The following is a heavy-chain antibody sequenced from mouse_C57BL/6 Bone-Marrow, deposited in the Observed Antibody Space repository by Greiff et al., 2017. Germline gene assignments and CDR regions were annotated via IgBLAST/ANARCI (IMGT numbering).Heavy chain of an antibody. V-gene: IGHV5-4*01. D-gene: IGHD2-5*01. CDR1: GFTFSSYA. Sequence: DVKLVESGGGLVKPGGSLKLSCAASGFTFSSYAMSWVRQTPEQRLEWVATISDGGSYTYYPDNVKGRFTISRDNAKNNLYLQMSHLKSEDTAMYYCARERRAYYSNWNYFDYWGQGTTLAVSS. CDR2: ISDGGSYT. J-gene: IGHJ2*01. CDR3: ARERRAYYSNWNYFDY.